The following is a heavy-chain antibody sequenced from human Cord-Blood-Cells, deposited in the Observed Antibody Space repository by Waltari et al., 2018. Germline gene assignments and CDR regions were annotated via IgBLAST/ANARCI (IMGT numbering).Heavy chain of an antibody. D-gene: IGHD3-9*01. CDR1: GGSFCGYY. CDR2: ITHSGIT. CDR3: ARARGLDPDILTGYYDY. V-gene: IGHV4-34*01. Sequence: QVQLQQLGAGLLQPSETLSLTCAAHGGSFCGYYWSWIRQPPGNGLEWIGEITHSGITNYNPSLKSRVTISVDTSKNQFSLKLSSVTAADTAVYYCARARGLDPDILTGYYDYWGQGTLVTVSS. J-gene: IGHJ4*02.